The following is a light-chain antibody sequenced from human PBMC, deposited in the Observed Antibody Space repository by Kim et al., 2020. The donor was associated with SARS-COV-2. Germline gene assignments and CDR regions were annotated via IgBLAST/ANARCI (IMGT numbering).Light chain of an antibody. V-gene: IGLV1-40*01. CDR1: SSTIGSGYD. J-gene: IGLJ3*02. CDR3: QSYDSSLSGTL. CDR2: GNS. Sequence: QRVTIFCTGGSSTIGSGYDLHWSQHLPGTAPNLLVYGNSNRPSGVSGRFSGSKSGTSASLAIDGLQAEDEADYYCQSYDSSLSGTLFGGGTQLTVL.